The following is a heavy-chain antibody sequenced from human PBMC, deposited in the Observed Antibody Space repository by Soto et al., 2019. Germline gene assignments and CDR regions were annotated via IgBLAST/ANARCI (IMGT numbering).Heavy chain of an antibody. Sequence: PWWSLRLSCAASVFTFSRYWMSWVRQAPGKGLEWVANIKQDGSEKYYVDSVKGRFTISRDNAKNSLYLQMNSLRAEDTAVYYCAREAGEYWGQGTLVTVSS. CDR1: VFTFSRYW. V-gene: IGHV3-7*03. CDR2: IKQDGSEK. J-gene: IGHJ4*02. CDR3: AREAGEY.